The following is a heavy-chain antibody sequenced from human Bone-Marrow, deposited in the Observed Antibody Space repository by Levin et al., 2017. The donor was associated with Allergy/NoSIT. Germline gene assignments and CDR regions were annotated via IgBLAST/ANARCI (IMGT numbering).Heavy chain of an antibody. J-gene: IGHJ5*01. V-gene: IGHV3-30*18. D-gene: IGHD2-21*02. CDR3: AKDWGAVVMTGPHLES. Sequence: GGSLRLSCASSGFSIRSSGMHWVRQAPGKGLEWVALISYDGVNIFYGPSVTGRFTISRDNSRNTVYLQMEAVRPEDTAMYYCAKDWGAVVMTGPHLESWGQGPLVTVSS. CDR2: ISYDGVNI. CDR1: GFSIRSSG.